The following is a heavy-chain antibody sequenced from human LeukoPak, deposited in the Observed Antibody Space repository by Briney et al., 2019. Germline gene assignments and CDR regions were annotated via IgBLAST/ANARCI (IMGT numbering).Heavy chain of an antibody. CDR2: IYYSGNT. CDR1: GGSISSSY. V-gene: IGHV4-59*12. D-gene: IGHD6-13*01. CDR3: AREKGIAAAGRGPYNWFDP. Sequence: SETLSLTCTVSGGSISSSYWSWIRQPPGKGLEWIGYIYYSGNTNYNPSLKSRVTISVDTSKNQFSLKLTPVTAADTAVYYCAREKGIAAAGRGPYNWFDPWGQGTLVTVSS. J-gene: IGHJ5*02.